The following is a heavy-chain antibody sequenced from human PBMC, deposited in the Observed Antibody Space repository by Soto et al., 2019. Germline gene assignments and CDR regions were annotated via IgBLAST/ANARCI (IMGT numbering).Heavy chain of an antibody. CDR1: GFTFSSYA. J-gene: IGHJ6*03. CDR2: ISGSGGST. CDR3: AKVGKTCSGGSCYDSNYMDV. Sequence: GGPLRLACAASGFTFSSYAMSWVRQAPGKGLEWVSAISGSGGSTYYADSVKGRFTISRDNSKNTLYLQMNSLRAEDTAVYYCAKVGKTCSGGSCYDSNYMDVWGKGTTVTVSS. V-gene: IGHV3-23*01. D-gene: IGHD2-15*01.